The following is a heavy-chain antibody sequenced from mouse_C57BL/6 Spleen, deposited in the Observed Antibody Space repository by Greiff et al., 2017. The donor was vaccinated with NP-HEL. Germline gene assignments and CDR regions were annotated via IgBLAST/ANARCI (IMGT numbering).Heavy chain of an antibody. J-gene: IGHJ4*01. CDR1: GYTFTDYE. Sequence: VQLQQSGAELVRPGASVTLSCKASGYTFTDYEMHWVKQTPVHGLEWIGAIDPDTGGTAYNQKFKGKAILTADKSSSTAYMELRSLTSEDSAVYYCTRSGDYDGYYYAMDYWGQVTSVTVSS. D-gene: IGHD2-4*01. V-gene: IGHV1-15*01. CDR2: IDPDTGGT. CDR3: TRSGDYDGYYYAMDY.